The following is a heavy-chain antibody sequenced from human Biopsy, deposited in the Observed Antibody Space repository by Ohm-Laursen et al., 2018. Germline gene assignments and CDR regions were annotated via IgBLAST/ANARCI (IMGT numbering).Heavy chain of an antibody. Sequence: GSLRLSCAAFGFTFSTYCMTWVRQAPGKGLEWVANIKRDGSQSNHADSVKGRFTISRDNAKNSLYLQMNSLRAEDTAVYYCTRDTTYYAGTTYYDALDVWGQGTTVTVSS. J-gene: IGHJ3*01. CDR1: GFTFSTYC. CDR3: TRDTTYYAGTTYYDALDV. CDR2: IKRDGSQS. D-gene: IGHD2/OR15-2a*01. V-gene: IGHV3-7*01.